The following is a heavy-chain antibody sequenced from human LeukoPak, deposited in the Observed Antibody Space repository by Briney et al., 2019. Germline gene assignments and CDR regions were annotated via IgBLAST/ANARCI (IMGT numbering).Heavy chain of an antibody. D-gene: IGHD2-21*02. CDR3: AREKHIVVVTAIRGAFGI. V-gene: IGHV3-30*04. CDR1: GFTFSSYA. J-gene: IGHJ3*02. Sequence: GGSLRLSCAASGFTFSSYAMHWVRQAPGKGLEWVAVISYDGSNKYYADSVKGRFTISRDNSKNTLYLQMNSLRAEDTAVYYCAREKHIVVVTAIRGAFGIWGQGTMVTVSS. CDR2: ISYDGSNK.